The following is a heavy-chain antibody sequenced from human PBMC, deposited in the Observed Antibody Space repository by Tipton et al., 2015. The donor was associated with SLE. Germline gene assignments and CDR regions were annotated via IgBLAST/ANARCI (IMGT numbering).Heavy chain of an antibody. CDR3: ARPNYDFSSGHYTEDAFDI. J-gene: IGHJ3*02. Sequence: TLSLTCTVSGGSIGSTNWWSWVRLSPGKGLEWIGEIYHTGSTTNYNPSLKSRVTMSVDKSKNQFSLNVTSMTAADTAVYYCARPNYDFSSGHYTEDAFDIWGQGTLVIVSS. D-gene: IGHD3-3*01. CDR1: GGSIGSTNW. V-gene: IGHV4-4*02. CDR2: IYHTGST.